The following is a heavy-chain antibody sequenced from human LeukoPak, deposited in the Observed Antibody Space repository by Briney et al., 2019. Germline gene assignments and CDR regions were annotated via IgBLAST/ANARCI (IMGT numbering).Heavy chain of an antibody. D-gene: IGHD4-17*01. CDR1: GGTFSSYA. CDR2: IIPIFGTA. J-gene: IGHJ6*03. CDR3: ARVPYGDSYYYYYMDV. Sequence: SVKVSCKASGGTFSSYAISWVRQAPGQGLEWMGGIIPIFGTANYAQKFQGRVTITADKSTSTAYMELSSLRSEDTAVYYCARVPYGDSYYYYYMDVWGKGTTVTVS. V-gene: IGHV1-69*06.